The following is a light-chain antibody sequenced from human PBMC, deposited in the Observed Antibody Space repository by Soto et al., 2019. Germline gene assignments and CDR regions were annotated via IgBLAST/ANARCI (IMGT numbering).Light chain of an antibody. CDR1: SSDVGAYNY. CDR3: TSYSSSSPVL. Sequence: QSVLTQPASVSGSLGQSITISCTGTSSDVGAYNYVSWYQQHPDKAPKLLIFEVTNRPSGVSGRFSGPKSGITASLSISGLQPEDEADYYCTSYSSSSPVLFGGGTKVTVL. V-gene: IGLV2-14*01. CDR2: EVT. J-gene: IGLJ2*01.